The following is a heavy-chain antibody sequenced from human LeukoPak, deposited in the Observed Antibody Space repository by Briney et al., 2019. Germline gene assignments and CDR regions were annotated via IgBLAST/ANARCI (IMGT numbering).Heavy chain of an antibody. J-gene: IGHJ6*02. CDR3: ARLAGGSGSYPPRLEYGMDV. D-gene: IGHD3-10*01. Sequence: PGGSLILSCAASGFTFSSYSMNWVRQAPGKGLEWVSSISSSSSSYIYYADSVKGRFTISRDNAKNSLYLQMNSLRAEDTAVYYCARLAGGSGSYPPRLEYGMDVWGQGTTVTVSS. CDR1: GFTFSSYS. CDR2: ISSSSSSYI. V-gene: IGHV3-21*01.